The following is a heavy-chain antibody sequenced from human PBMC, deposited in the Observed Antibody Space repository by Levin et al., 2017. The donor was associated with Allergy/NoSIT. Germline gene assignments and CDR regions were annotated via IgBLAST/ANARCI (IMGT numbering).Heavy chain of an antibody. CDR3: ARDRHNRGSWYFDL. D-gene: IGHD3-16*01. V-gene: IGHV3-53*01. J-gene: IGHJ2*01. CDR1: GFTVSSNY. Sequence: PGGSLRLSCAVSGFTVSSNYMSWVRQAPGKGLEWVSVIYSGGTSGSTFYADSVRGRFTISRDNSKNTLYLQMNSLRAEDTAVYYCARDRHNRGSWYFDLWGRGTPVTVSS. CDR2: IYSGGTSGST.